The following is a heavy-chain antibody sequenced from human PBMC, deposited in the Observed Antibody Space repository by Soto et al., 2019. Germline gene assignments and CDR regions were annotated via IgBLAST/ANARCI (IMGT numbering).Heavy chain of an antibody. D-gene: IGHD3-16*02. CDR3: ARMEYYDYIWGSYRYWFDP. J-gene: IGHJ5*02. CDR1: GYTFTSYD. V-gene: IGHV1-8*01. Sequence: ASVKVSCKASGYTFTSYDINWVRQATGQGLEWMGWMNPNSGNTGYAQKFQGRVTMTRNTTINTDNMELSSLGSEDTAVYYCARMEYYDYIWGSYRYWFDPWGQGTLVTVSS. CDR2: MNPNSGNT.